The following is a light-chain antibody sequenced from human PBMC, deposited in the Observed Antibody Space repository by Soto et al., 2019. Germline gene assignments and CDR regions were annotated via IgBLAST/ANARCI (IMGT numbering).Light chain of an antibody. CDR1: QSLRSSY. Sequence: EVVLTQSPNTLSLYPGERATLSCWASQSLRSSYLAWYQRKPGQAPRLLMFGASRRATGIPDRFNGSGSGTDFILTISRLEPEDVAVYYCQQHGTSPYTFCQGTVLEIK. V-gene: IGKV3-20*01. CDR2: GAS. CDR3: QQHGTSPYT. J-gene: IGKJ2*01.